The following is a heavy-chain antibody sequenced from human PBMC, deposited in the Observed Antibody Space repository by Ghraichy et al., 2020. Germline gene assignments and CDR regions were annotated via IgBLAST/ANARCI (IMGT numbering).Heavy chain of an antibody. D-gene: IGHD2-15*01. V-gene: IGHV4-59*08. CDR2: VYYSGTT. J-gene: IGHJ4*02. CDR1: GVSISRHY. Sequence: TLSLTCTVSGVSISRHYWSWIRQPPGKGLEYIASVYYSGTTYYNPSLNSRATISIDTSKSQFSLKLSSVTAADTAVYYCSERGGGHWGQGAQVTVSS. CDR3: SERGGGH.